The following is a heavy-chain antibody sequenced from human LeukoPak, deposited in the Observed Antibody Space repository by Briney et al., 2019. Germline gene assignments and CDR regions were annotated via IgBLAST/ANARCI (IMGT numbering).Heavy chain of an antibody. D-gene: IGHD3-16*02. V-gene: IGHV4-59*01. J-gene: IGHJ4*02. CDR2: IYYSGST. Sequence: SETLSLTCTVSGGSISSYYWSWIRQPPGKGLEWIGYIYYSGSTNYNPSLKSRVTISVDTSKNQFSLKLSSVTAADTAVYYCARTDYDYVWGSYRDFDYWGQGTLVTVSS. CDR3: ARTDYDYVWGSYRDFDY. CDR1: GGSISSYY.